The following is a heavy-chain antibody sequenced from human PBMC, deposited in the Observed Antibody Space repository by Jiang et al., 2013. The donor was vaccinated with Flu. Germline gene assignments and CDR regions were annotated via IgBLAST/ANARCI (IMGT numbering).Heavy chain of an antibody. CDR1: GFTFSSYA. Sequence: QLLESGGGLVQPGGSLRLSCAASGFTFSSYAMSWVRQAPGKGLEWVSAISGSGGSTYYADSVKGRFTISRDNSKNTLYLQMNSLRAEDTAVYYCAKDIVVVPVERQNWFDPWGQGTLVTVSS. V-gene: IGHV3-23*01. J-gene: IGHJ5*02. CDR3: AKDIVVVPVERQNWFDP. D-gene: IGHD2-2*01. CDR2: ISGSGGST.